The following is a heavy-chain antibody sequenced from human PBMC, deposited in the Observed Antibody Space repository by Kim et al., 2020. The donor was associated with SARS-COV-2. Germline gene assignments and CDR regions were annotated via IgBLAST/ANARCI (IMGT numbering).Heavy chain of an antibody. V-gene: IGHV3-23*01. CDR2: ISGSGGST. CDR1: GFTFSSYS. D-gene: IGHD6-13*01. CDR3: AKSPKLAAAGPFDY. J-gene: IGHJ4*02. Sequence: GGSLRLSCAASGFTFSSYSLSWVRQAPGKGLEWVSGISGSGGSTTYADSVKGRFTISRDNSKNTLYLQVNSLRAEDTAVYYCAKSPKLAAAGPFDYWGQGTLVTASS.